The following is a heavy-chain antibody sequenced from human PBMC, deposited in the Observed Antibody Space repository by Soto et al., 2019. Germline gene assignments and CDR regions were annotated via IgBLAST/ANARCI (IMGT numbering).Heavy chain of an antibody. J-gene: IGHJ4*02. Sequence: GGSLRLSCAASGFTFSSYSMNWVRQAPGKGLEWVSSISSSSSYIYYADSVKGRFTISRDNAKNSLYLQMNSLRAEDTAVYYCARDRRTIFGVVRYFDYWGQGTLVTVSS. V-gene: IGHV3-21*01. D-gene: IGHD3-3*01. CDR2: ISSSSSYI. CDR1: GFTFSSYS. CDR3: ARDRRTIFGVVRYFDY.